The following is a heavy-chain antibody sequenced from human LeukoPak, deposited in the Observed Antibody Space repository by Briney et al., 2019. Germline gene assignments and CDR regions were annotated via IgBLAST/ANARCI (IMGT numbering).Heavy chain of an antibody. CDR3: ASSNNYYDSSAQMFDP. V-gene: IGHV1-69*11. D-gene: IGHD3-22*01. J-gene: IGHJ5*02. Sequence: SVKVSCKASGGTFSSYAISWVRQAPGQGLEWMGRIIPILGTANYAQKFQGRVTITTDESTSTAYMELSSLRSEDTAVYYCASSNNYYDSSAQMFDPWGQGTLVTVSS. CDR2: IIPILGTA. CDR1: GGTFSSYA.